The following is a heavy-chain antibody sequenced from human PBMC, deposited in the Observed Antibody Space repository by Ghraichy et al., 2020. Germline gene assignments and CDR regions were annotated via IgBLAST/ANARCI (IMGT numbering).Heavy chain of an antibody. V-gene: IGHV1-46*01. Sequence: ALVKVSCKASGYTFTSYYMHWVRQAPGQGLEWMGIINPSGGSTSYAQKFQGRVTMTRDTSTSTVYMELSSLRSEDTAVYYCARVRGYSSGWYQVAPFDYWGQGTLVTVSS. CDR3: ARVRGYSSGWYQVAPFDY. CDR1: GYTFTSYY. J-gene: IGHJ4*02. D-gene: IGHD6-19*01. CDR2: INPSGGST.